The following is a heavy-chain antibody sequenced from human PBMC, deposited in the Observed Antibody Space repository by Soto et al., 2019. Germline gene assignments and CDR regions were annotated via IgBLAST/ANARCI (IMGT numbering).Heavy chain of an antibody. D-gene: IGHD1-26*01. J-gene: IGHJ6*02. CDR3: AARRSGLYAMDV. Sequence: SVKVSCKASGFTFSTSAVQWVRQARGQRPEWMGWIVGGSGNTNYAQNSQERVIITRDMSTSTVYMELSSLRSDDTTVYFCAARRSGLYAMDVWGQGTTVTVSS. CDR2: IVGGSGNT. V-gene: IGHV1-58*01. CDR1: GFTFSTSA.